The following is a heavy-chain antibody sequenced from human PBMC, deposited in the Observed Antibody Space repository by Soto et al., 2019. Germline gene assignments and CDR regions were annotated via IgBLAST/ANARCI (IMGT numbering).Heavy chain of an antibody. D-gene: IGHD1-26*01. CDR3: YSSATSFSPRLQDYYYYGMDV. V-gene: IGHV3-73*01. CDR1: GFTFSGSA. J-gene: IGHJ6*02. CDR2: IRSKANSYAK. Sequence: GGSLRLSCAASGFTFSGSAMHWVRQASGKGLEWVGRIRSKANSYAKAYAASVKGRFTISTDDSKKTAYLQMNSLRTEDTAEYYCYSSATSFSPRLQDYYYYGMDVWGQGTTVTVSS.